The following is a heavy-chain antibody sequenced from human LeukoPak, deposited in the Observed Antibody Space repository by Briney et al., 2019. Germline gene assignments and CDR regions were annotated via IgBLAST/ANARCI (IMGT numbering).Heavy chain of an antibody. CDR3: ARDPRARPPDYYCYMDV. V-gene: IGHV1-8*03. J-gene: IGHJ6*03. Sequence: EASVKVSCKASGYTFTSYDINWVRQATGQGLEWMGWMNPNSGNTGYAQKFQGRVTITRNTSISTAYMELSSLRSEDTAVYYCARDPRARPPDYYCYMDVWGKGTTVTVSS. D-gene: IGHD6-6*01. CDR1: GYTFTSYD. CDR2: MNPNSGNT.